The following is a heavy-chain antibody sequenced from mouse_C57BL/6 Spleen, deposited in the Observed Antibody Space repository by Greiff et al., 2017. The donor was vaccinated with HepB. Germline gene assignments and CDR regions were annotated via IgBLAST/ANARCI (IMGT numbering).Heavy chain of an antibody. J-gene: IGHJ3*01. Sequence: VQLQQSGTELVKPGASVKLSCKASGYTFTSYWMHWVKQRPGQGLEWIGNINPSNGGTNYNEKFKSKATLTVDKSSSTAYMQLSSLTSEDSAVYYCASDYYGYDDWFAYWGQGTLVTVSA. CDR3: ASDYYGYDDWFAY. V-gene: IGHV1-53*01. CDR2: INPSNGGT. D-gene: IGHD2-2*01. CDR1: GYTFTSYW.